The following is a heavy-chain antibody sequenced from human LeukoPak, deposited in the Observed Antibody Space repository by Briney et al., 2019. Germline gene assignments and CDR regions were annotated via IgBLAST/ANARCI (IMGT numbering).Heavy chain of an antibody. CDR3: ARDEPVNDFWSGYYESWFDP. V-gene: IGHV3-30-3*01. CDR2: ISYDGSNK. J-gene: IGHJ5*02. Sequence: PGGSLRLSCAASGFTFSSYAMHWVRQAPGKGLEWVAVISYDGSNKYYADSVKGRFTISRDNSKNTLYLQMNSLRAEDTAVYYCARDEPVNDFWSGYYESWFDPWGQGTLVTVSS. D-gene: IGHD3-3*01. CDR1: GFTFSSYA.